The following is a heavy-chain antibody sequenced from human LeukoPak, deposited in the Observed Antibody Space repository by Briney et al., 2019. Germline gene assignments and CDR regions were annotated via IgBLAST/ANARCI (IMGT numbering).Heavy chain of an antibody. J-gene: IGHJ3*02. CDR2: INPSGGST. V-gene: IGHV1-46*01. CDR1: GYTFTSYY. Sequence: ASVKVSCKASGYTFTSYYMHWVRQAPGQGLEWMGIINPSGGSTSYAQEFQGRVTMTRDTSTSTVYMELSSLRSEDTAAYYCATESVYAFDIWGQGTMVTVSS. CDR3: ATESVYAFDI.